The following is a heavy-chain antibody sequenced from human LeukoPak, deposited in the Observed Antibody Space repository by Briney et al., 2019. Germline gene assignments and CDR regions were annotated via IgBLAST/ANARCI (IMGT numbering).Heavy chain of an antibody. D-gene: IGHD3-3*01. J-gene: IGHJ4*02. Sequence: SETLSLTCTVSGYSISSGYYWGWIRQPPGKGLEWIGSIYHSGSTYYNPSLKSRITISVDTSKNQFSLKLSSVTAADTAVYYCAHVRFLEVHARGGFDYWGQGTLVTVSS. CDR2: IYHSGST. CDR3: AHVRFLEVHARGGFDY. CDR1: GYSISSGYY. V-gene: IGHV4-38-2*02.